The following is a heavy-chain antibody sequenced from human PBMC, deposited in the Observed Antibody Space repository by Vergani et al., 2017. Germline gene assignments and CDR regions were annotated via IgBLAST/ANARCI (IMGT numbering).Heavy chain of an antibody. Sequence: QVQLQESGPGLVKPSETLSLTCTVSGGSVSSGSYYWSWIRQPPGKGLEWIGYIYYSGSTNYNPSLKSRVTISVDTSKNQFSLKLSSVTAADTAVYYCATSDSSRGPYYFDYGGQGTLVTVSS. CDR2: IYYSGST. J-gene: IGHJ4*02. V-gene: IGHV4-61*01. CDR1: GGSVSSGSYY. CDR3: ATSDSSRGPYYFDY. D-gene: IGHD6-13*01.